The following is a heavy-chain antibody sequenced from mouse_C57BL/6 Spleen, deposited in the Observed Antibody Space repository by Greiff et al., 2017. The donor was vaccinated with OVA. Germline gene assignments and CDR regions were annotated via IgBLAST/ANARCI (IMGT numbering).Heavy chain of an antibody. D-gene: IGHD2-12*01. V-gene: IGHV1-18*01. CDR1: GYTFTDYN. Sequence: VQLQQSGPELVKPGASVKIPCKASGYTFTDYNMDWVKQSHGKSLEWIGDITPNNGGTIYNQKFKGKATLTVDKSSSTAYMELRSLTSEDTAVYYCARRSSYYYSLDYWGQGTTLTVSS. J-gene: IGHJ2*01. CDR2: ITPNNGGT. CDR3: ARRSSYYYSLDY.